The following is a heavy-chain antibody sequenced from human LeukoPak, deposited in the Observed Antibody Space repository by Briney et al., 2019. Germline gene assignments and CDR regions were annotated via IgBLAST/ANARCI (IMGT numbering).Heavy chain of an antibody. CDR1: GFTFSSYW. V-gene: IGHV3-74*01. CDR3: ARDRQQQLVGTSFDI. CDR2: INSDGSST. D-gene: IGHD6-13*01. J-gene: IGHJ3*02. Sequence: GGSLRLSCAASGFTFSSYWMHWVRQAPGKGLVWVSRINSDGSSTSYADSVKGRFTLSRDNAKNSLFLQMNSLRAEDTAVYYCARDRQQQLVGTSFDIWGQGTRVTVSS.